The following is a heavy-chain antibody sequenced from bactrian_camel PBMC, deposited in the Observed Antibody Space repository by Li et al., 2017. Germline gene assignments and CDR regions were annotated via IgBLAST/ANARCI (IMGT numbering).Heavy chain of an antibody. D-gene: IGHD2*01. J-gene: IGHJ4*01. CDR1: GLTLSSSA. Sequence: DVQLVESGGGLVQPGGSLRLSCAASGLTLSSSAMSWVRQAPGKGLEWVSTIRHGTGAGYYADSVKGRFTVSRDNAKNTVYLQMNSLKPEDTAMYYCAADLRVGGNCGREGDWRYFGQGTQVTVS. CDR2: IRHGTGAG. V-gene: IGHV3S40*01.